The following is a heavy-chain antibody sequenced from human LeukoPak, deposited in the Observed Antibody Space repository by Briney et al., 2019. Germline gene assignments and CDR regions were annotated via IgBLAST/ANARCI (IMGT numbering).Heavy chain of an antibody. CDR3: AKSYSSGWWSVKYYYYGMDV. J-gene: IGHJ6*02. CDR1: GFTFSSYA. CDR2: ISGSGGST. Sequence: GGSLRLSCAASGFTFSSYAMSWVRQAPGKGLEWVSAISGSGGSTYYADSVKGRFTISRDNSKNTLYLQMNSLRAEDTAVYYCAKSYSSGWWSVKYYYYGMDVWGQGTTVTVSS. D-gene: IGHD6-19*01. V-gene: IGHV3-23*01.